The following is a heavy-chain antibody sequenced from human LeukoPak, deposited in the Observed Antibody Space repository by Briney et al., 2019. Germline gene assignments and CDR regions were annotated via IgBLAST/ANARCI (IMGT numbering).Heavy chain of an antibody. D-gene: IGHD6-19*01. V-gene: IGHV1-18*01. CDR2: ISAYNGNT. CDR3: AVGEVAVAGLYYFDY. Sequence: ASVKVSCKASGYTFTSYGISWVRQAPGQGLEWMGWISAYNGNTNYAQKLQGRVTMTTDTSTSTAYMKLRSLRSDDTAVYYCAVGEVAVAGLYYFDYWGQGTLVTVSS. J-gene: IGHJ4*02. CDR1: GYTFTSYG.